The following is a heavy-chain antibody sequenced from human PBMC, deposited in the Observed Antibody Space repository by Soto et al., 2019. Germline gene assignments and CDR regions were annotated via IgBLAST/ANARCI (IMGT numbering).Heavy chain of an antibody. V-gene: IGHV3-49*03. J-gene: IGHJ1*01. CDR2: IRSKAYGGTT. Sequence: GGSLRLSCTASGFTFGDYAMSWFRQAPGKGLEWVGFIRSKAYGGTTEYAAPVKGRFSISRGDSESIAYLQMNSLKTEDTAVYYRTRAYYYDSSGYYRYWGQGTLVTVSS. D-gene: IGHD3-22*01. CDR3: TRAYYYDSSGYYRY. CDR1: GFTFGDYA.